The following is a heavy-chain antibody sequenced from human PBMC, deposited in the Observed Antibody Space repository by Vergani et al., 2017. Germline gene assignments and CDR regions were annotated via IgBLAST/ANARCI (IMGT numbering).Heavy chain of an antibody. D-gene: IGHD1-1*01. V-gene: IGHV3-21*01. CDR1: GFTFSHYS. CDR3: ARMGIRELDY. Sequence: EVQMVESGGGLVKPGGSLRLSCVASGFTFSHYSMNWVRQAPGKGLEWVSSISSSSSYIYYADSVKGRFTISRDNAKNSLYLQMNSLRAEDTAVYYCARMGIRELDYWGQGTLVTVSS. J-gene: IGHJ4*02. CDR2: ISSSSSYI.